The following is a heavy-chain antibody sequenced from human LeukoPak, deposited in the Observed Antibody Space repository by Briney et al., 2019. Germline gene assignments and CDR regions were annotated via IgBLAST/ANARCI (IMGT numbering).Heavy chain of an antibody. Sequence: GASLRLSCAASGFTFSSYAMSWVRQAPGKGLEWVSAISRSGGSTYYADSVKGRFTISRDNSKNTLYLQMNSLRAEDTAEYFCARSSTTVSGPYWGQGTLVTVSS. CDR1: GFTFSSYA. V-gene: IGHV3-23*01. CDR3: ARSSTTVSGPY. CDR2: ISRSGGST. J-gene: IGHJ4*02. D-gene: IGHD4-11*01.